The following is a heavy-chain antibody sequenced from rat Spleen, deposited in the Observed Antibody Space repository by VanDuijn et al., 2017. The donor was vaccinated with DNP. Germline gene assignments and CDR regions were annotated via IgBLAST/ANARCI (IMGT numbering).Heavy chain of an antibody. CDR3: ARWGDYFDY. CDR1: GYSITNHY. CDR2: ISYSGTT. V-gene: IGHV3-1*01. Sequence: VQLQESGPGLVKPSQSLSLTCSVTGYSITNHYWGWIRKLPGNRMEYIGHISYSGTTNYSPSLKSRISITRDTSKNQFFLQLNSVTTEDTATYYCARWGDYFDYWGQGVMVTVSS. J-gene: IGHJ2*01.